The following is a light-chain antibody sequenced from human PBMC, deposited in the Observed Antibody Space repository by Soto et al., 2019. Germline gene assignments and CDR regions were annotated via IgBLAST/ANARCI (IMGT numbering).Light chain of an antibody. CDR3: QQYDNWWT. CDR2: DAS. Sequence: IVLTQSPVTLSLSPGERATLSCRASQSISSYLAWYQQKPGQAPRLLIYDASNRATGIPDRFSGSGSGTEFTLTISSLHSEDFGVYYCQQYDNWWTFGQGTKVDIK. CDR1: QSISSY. J-gene: IGKJ1*01. V-gene: IGKV3-15*01.